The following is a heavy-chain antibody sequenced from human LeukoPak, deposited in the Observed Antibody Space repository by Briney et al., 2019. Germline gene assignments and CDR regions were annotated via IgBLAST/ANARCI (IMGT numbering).Heavy chain of an antibody. J-gene: IGHJ3*02. D-gene: IGHD1-26*01. CDR1: GYTFTDYY. CDR3: ATLIVGATQPQHGAFDI. V-gene: IGHV1-2*06. Sequence: ASMKVSCKASGYTFTDYYMHWVRQAPGQGLEWMGRINPNSGGTNYAQKFQGRVTMTRDTSISTAYMALSRLRSDDTAVYYCATLIVGATQPQHGAFDIWGQGTMVTVSS. CDR2: INPNSGGT.